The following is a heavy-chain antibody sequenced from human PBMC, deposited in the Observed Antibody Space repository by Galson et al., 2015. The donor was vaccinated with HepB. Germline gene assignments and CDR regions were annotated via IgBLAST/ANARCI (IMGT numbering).Heavy chain of an antibody. D-gene: IGHD2-21*01. V-gene: IGHV1-2*06. CDR3: ARGCRGGDCYSPDY. CDR2: INPNGGGT. Sequence: SVKVSCKASGYTFTGYYMHWVRQAPGQGLEWMGRINPNGGGTNYAQKFQGRVTMTRDTSISTAYMELSRLRSDDTAVYYCARGCRGGDCYSPDYWGQGTLVTVSS. CDR1: GYTFTGYY. J-gene: IGHJ4*02.